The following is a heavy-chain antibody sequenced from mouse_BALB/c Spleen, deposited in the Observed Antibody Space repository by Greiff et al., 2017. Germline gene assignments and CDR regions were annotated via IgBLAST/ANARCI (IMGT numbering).Heavy chain of an antibody. J-gene: IGHJ2*01. CDR3: ARTYYYRYFDD. D-gene: IGHD2-14*01. CDR2: ISYSGST. Sequence: DVNLQESGPGLVKPSQSLSLTCTVTGYSITSDYAWTWIRQFPGNKLEWMGYISYSGSTSYNPSLKSRISITRDTSKNQFFLQLNSVTTEDTATYYCARTYYYRYFDDWGQGTTLTVSS. CDR1: GYSITSDYA. V-gene: IGHV3-2*02.